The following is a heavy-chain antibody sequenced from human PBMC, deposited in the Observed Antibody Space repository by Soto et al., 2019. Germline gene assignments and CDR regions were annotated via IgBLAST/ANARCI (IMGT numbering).Heavy chain of an antibody. J-gene: IGHJ6*02. V-gene: IGHV3-74*01. CDR2: INGDGSGT. CDR3: ASERFGMYAMDV. Sequence: EVQLVESGGGLAQPGGSLRLSCVASGFTFSKYWVHWVRQVPGKGLVWVSRINGDGSGTSYADSVEGRFTISRDNAKRTVYLQMNRLRAEDTSVYYCASERFGMYAMDVWGQGTTVTVSS. D-gene: IGHD3-10*01. CDR1: GFTFSKYW.